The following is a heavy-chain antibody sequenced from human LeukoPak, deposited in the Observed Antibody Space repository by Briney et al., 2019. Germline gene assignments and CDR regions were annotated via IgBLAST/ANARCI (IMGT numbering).Heavy chain of an antibody. Sequence: SETLSLTCTVSGGSISSSSYYWGWIRQPPGKGLEWIGSIYYSGSTYYNPSLKSRVTISVDTSKNQFSLKLSSVTAADTAVYYCARSPSRPYYYYMDVWGKGTTVTVSS. CDR3: ARSPSRPYYYYMDV. V-gene: IGHV4-39*07. J-gene: IGHJ6*03. D-gene: IGHD6-13*01. CDR2: IYYSGST. CDR1: GGSISSSSYY.